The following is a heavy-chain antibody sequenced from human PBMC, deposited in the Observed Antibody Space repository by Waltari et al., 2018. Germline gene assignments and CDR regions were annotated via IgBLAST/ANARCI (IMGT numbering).Heavy chain of an antibody. CDR3: ARSGRITIFGVVITSFDY. CDR2: INQCGST. J-gene: IGHJ4*02. D-gene: IGHD3-3*01. CDR1: GGSFSGYY. V-gene: IGHV4-34*01. Sequence: QVQLQQWGAGLLKPSETLSLTCAVYGGSFSGYYWSWIRQPPGQGLEWIWEINQCGSTNYNPSLKSRVTISVDTSKTQFSLKLSSVTAADTAVYYCARSGRITIFGVVITSFDYWGQGTLVTVSS.